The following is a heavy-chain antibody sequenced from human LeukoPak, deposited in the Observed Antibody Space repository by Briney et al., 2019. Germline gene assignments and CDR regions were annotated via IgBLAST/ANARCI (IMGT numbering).Heavy chain of an antibody. Sequence: GRSLRLSCAASGFTFSSYEMNWVRQAPGKGLEWVSVIYSGGSTYYADSVKGRFTISRDNSKNALYLQMNSLRAEDTAVYYCARGAYGSGSYGDNWFDPWGQGTLVTVSS. CDR3: ARGAYGSGSYGDNWFDP. J-gene: IGHJ5*02. V-gene: IGHV3-66*01. D-gene: IGHD3-10*01. CDR2: IYSGGST. CDR1: GFTFSSYE.